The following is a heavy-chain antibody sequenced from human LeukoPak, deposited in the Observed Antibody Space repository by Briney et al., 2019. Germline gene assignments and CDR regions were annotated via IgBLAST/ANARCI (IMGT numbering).Heavy chain of an antibody. D-gene: IGHD4/OR15-4a*01. J-gene: IGHJ4*02. V-gene: IGHV1-46*01. CDR1: GYMFTASF. Sequence: ASVKVSCKASGYMFTASFMHWVRQAPGQGLEWMGVINPSGTSTDYAQKFQGRVTMTRDTSTNTVYMELSSLRSEDTAVYYCASPHGASYYYFDYWGQGTLVTVSS. CDR2: INPSGTST. CDR3: ASPHGASYYYFDY.